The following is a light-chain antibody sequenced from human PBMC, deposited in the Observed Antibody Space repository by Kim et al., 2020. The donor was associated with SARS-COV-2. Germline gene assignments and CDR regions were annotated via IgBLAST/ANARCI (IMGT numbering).Light chain of an antibody. CDR1: KY. V-gene: IGLV3-1*01. J-gene: IGLJ2*01. CDR2: QDN. Sequence: KYFCWYQLKPGQSPVLVIHQDNKRPAGIPERFSGSNSGNTATLTISGTQAMDESDFYCQAWDSGSMVFGGGTQLTVL. CDR3: QAWDSGSMV.